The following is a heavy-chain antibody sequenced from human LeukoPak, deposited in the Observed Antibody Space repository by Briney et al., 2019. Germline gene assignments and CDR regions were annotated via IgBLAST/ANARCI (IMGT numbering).Heavy chain of an antibody. D-gene: IGHD6-13*01. CDR3: ATIAAAGTFSFRYYYYYMDV. CDR1: GGSFSGYY. Sequence: SETLSLTCAVYGGSFSGYYWSWLRQPPGKGLEWIGEINHSGSTNYNPSLKSRVTISVDTSKNQFSLKLSSVTAADTAVYYCATIAAAGTFSFRYYYYYMDVWGKGTTVTVSS. CDR2: INHSGST. V-gene: IGHV4-34*01. J-gene: IGHJ6*03.